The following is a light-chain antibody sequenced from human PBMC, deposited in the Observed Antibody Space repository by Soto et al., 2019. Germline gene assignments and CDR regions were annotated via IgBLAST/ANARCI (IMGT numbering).Light chain of an antibody. CDR3: QQYVTSSPRT. CDR1: HTISSSY. V-gene: IGKV3-20*01. J-gene: IGKJ1*01. CDR2: GIS. Sequence: EIVLTQSPGTLSLSPGERATLSCRASHTISSSYLAWYQQKPGQAPRLLMYGISRRATGIPDRFSGSGSGTDFTLPIPRLEPEDSAVYYCQQYVTSSPRTFGQGTKVEIK.